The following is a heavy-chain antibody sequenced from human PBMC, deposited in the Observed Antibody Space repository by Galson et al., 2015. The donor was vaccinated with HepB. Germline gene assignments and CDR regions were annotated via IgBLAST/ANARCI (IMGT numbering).Heavy chain of an antibody. Sequence: SLRLSCAASGFTFRGHWMHWVRQAPGKGLVWVSRINSDGSLTTYADSVKVRFTISRDHAQNTLYLQMNSLRAADTAVYHCVRDSSGSYWGQGTLVTVSS. D-gene: IGHD3-22*01. CDR3: VRDSSGSY. V-gene: IGHV3-74*03. CDR2: INSDGSLT. J-gene: IGHJ4*02. CDR1: GFTFRGHW.